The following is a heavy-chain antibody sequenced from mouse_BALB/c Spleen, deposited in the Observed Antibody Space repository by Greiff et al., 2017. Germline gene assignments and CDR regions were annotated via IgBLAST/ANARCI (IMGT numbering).Heavy chain of an antibody. CDR3: ARGEDYGSLWFAY. D-gene: IGHD1-1*01. V-gene: IGHV3-2*02. J-gene: IGHJ3*01. CDR1: GYSITSDYA. CDR2: ISYSGST. Sequence: EVKLMESGPGLVKPSQSLSLTCTVTGYSITSDYAWNWIRQFPGNKLEWMGYISYSGSTSYNPSLKSRISITRDTSKNQFFLQLNSVTTEDTATYYCARGEDYGSLWFAYWGQGTLVTVSA.